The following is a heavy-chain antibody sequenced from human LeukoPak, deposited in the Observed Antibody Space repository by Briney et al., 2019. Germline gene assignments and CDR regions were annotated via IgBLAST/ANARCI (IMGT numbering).Heavy chain of an antibody. Sequence: GGSLRLSCAASGFTFSSYEMNWVRQAPGKGLEWVSYISSSGSTIYYADSVKGRFTISRDNAKNSLYLQMNSLRAEDTAVYYCARSPELLDFDYWGQGTLVTVSS. CDR1: GFTFSSYE. D-gene: IGHD3-10*01. CDR3: ARSPELLDFDY. V-gene: IGHV3-48*03. CDR2: ISSSGSTI. J-gene: IGHJ4*02.